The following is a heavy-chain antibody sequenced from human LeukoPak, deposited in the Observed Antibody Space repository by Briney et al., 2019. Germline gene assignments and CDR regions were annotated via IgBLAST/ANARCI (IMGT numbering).Heavy chain of an antibody. CDR2: INSDGSST. CDR1: GFTFSSYW. V-gene: IGHV3-74*01. CDR3: ASLEVAAAAYDAFDI. D-gene: IGHD6-13*01. J-gene: IGHJ3*02. Sequence: GGSLRLSCAASGFTFSSYWMHWVRQAPGKGLVWVSRINSDGSSTSYADSVKGRFTISRDNAKNTLYLQMNSLRAEDTAVYYCASLEVAAAAYDAFDIWGQGTMVTVSS.